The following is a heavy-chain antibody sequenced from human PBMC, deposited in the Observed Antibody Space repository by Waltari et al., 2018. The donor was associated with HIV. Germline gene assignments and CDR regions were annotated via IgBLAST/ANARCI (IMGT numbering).Heavy chain of an antibody. CDR1: GFTVRSNY. V-gene: IGHV3-66*01. D-gene: IGHD2-2*01. CDR2: IYSGGST. J-gene: IGHJ3*02. Sequence: EVQLVESGGGLVQPGGSLRLSCAASGFTVRSNYMSWVRQAPGKGLEWVSVIYSGGSTYYADSVKGRFTISRDNSKNTLYLQMNSLRAEDTAVYYCARAPIPEDAFDIWGQGTMVTVSS. CDR3: ARAPIPEDAFDI.